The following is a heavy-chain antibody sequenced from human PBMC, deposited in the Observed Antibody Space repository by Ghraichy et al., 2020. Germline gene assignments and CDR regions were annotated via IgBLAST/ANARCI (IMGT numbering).Heavy chain of an antibody. CDR1: GGSISSYF. J-gene: IGHJ6*02. D-gene: IGHD3-10*02. CDR3: ARHDSKMFPPILSSYYYGMDV. Sequence: SETLSLTCTVSGGSISSYFWTWIRQPPGKGLEWIGYIYYTGVTNYHPSLKSRVTISVDSSKSQFSLKLGSVTAADTAVYYCARHDSKMFPPILSSYYYGMDVWGQGTTVIVSS. V-gene: IGHV4-59*08. CDR2: IYYTGVT.